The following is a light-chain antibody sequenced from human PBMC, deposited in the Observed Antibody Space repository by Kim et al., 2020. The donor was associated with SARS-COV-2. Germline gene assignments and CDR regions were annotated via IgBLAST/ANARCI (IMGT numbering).Light chain of an antibody. V-gene: IGKV1-39*01. J-gene: IGKJ4*01. CDR1: QNINNY. CDR3: QQSDSTPLT. CDR2: EAS. Sequence: DIQMTQSPSSLSASVGDRVTITCRASQNINNYLNWYQQKPGKAPKFLIYEASTLQRGVPSRFSGSGSGTDFSLTISSLQPEDFATYYCQQSDSTPLTFSGGTKVDIK.